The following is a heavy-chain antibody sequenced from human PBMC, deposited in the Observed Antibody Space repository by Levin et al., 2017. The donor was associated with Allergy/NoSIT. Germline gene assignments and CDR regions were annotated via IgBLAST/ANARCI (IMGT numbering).Heavy chain of an antibody. CDR2: ISSSSSYI. J-gene: IGHJ4*02. V-gene: IGHV3-21*01. CDR1: GFTFSSYS. CDR3: ARDLGALGYCSGGSCSPDY. Sequence: GGSLRLSCAASGFTFSSYSMNWVRQAPGKGLEWVSSISSSSSYIYYADSVKGRFTISRDNAKNSLYLQMNSLRAEDTAVYYCARDLGALGYCSGGSCSPDYWGQGTLVTVSS. D-gene: IGHD2-15*01.